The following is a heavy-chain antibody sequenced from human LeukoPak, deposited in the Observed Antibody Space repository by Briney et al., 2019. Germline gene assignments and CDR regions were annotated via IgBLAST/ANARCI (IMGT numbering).Heavy chain of an antibody. CDR3: ATGPSYCSGGSCGYYGMDV. CDR2: FDLEDGET. J-gene: IGHJ6*02. CDR1: GYTLTELS. D-gene: IGHD2-15*01. Sequence: ASVKVSCTVSGYTLTELSMHWVRQAPGKGLEWMGGFDLEDGETIYAQKFQGRVTMTEDTSTDTAYMELSSLRSEDTAVYYCATGPSYCSGGSCGYYGMDVWGQGTTVTVSS. V-gene: IGHV1-24*01.